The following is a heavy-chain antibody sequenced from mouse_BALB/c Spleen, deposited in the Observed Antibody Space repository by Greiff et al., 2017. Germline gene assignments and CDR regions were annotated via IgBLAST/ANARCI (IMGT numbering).Heavy chain of an antibody. Sequence: DVHLVESGGGLVQPGGSLKLSCAASGFTFSSYTMSWVRQTPEKRLEWVAYISNGGGSTYYPDTVKGRFTISRDKAKNTLYLQMSSLKSEDTAMYYCARQGVYGKRAMAYWGQGTSVTVSA. J-gene: IGHJ4*01. CDR3: ARQGVYGKRAMAY. CDR2: ISNGGGST. D-gene: IGHD2-1*01. V-gene: IGHV5-12-2*01. CDR1: GFTFSSYT.